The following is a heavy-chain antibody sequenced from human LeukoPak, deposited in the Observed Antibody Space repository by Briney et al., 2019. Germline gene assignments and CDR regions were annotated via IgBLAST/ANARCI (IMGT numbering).Heavy chain of an antibody. V-gene: IGHV3-23*01. Sequence: QPGGSLRLPCAASGFTFSSYAMSWVRQAPGKGLEWVSAISGSGGSTYYADSVKGRFTISRDNSKNTLYLQMNSLRAEDTAVYYCAKARTGYSSSCDYWGQGTLVTVSS. CDR1: GFTFSSYA. CDR3: AKARTGYSSSCDY. J-gene: IGHJ4*02. D-gene: IGHD6-13*01. CDR2: ISGSGGST.